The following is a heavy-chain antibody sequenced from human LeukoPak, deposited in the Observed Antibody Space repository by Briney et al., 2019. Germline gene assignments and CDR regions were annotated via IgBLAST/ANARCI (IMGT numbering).Heavy chain of an antibody. D-gene: IGHD1-26*01. V-gene: IGHV4-34*01. CDR3: TYSGSNYPDY. CDR2: INHSGST. CDR1: GGSFSSYF. Sequence: PSETLSLTCAVFGGSFSSYFWSWIRQPPGKGLEWIGEINHSGSTNYNPSLKSRVTISLGTSKNQFSLRLSSVTAADTAVYYCTYSGSNYPDYWGQGTLVIVSS. J-gene: IGHJ4*02.